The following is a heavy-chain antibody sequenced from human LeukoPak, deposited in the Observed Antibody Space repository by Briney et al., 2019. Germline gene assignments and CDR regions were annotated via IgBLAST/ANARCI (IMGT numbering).Heavy chain of an antibody. D-gene: IGHD3-22*01. CDR2: IYTSGST. J-gene: IGHJ4*02. CDR3: ASQGYDSSGYYYSY. Sequence: SETLSLTCTVSGGSISSYYWSWIRQPAGKGLEWIGRIYTSGSTNYNPSLKSRVTMSVDTSKNQFSLKLSSVTAADTAVYYCASQGYDSSGYYYSYWGQGTLVTVSS. CDR1: GGSISSYY. V-gene: IGHV4-4*07.